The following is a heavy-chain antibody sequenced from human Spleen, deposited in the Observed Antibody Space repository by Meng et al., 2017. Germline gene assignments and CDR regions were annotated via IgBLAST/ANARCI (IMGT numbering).Heavy chain of an antibody. D-gene: IGHD3-10*01. J-gene: IGHJ6*02. CDR2: IKSKTDGGTT. CDR3: TTDGSRWGPYGPYYYYYGMDV. Sequence: GESLKISCAASGFTFSNAWMSWVRQAPGKGLEWVGRIKSKTDGGTTDYAAPVKGRFTISRDDSKNTLYLQMNSLKTEDTAVYYCTTDGSRWGPYGPYYYYYGMDVWGQGTTVTVSS. V-gene: IGHV3-15*01. CDR1: GFTFSNAW.